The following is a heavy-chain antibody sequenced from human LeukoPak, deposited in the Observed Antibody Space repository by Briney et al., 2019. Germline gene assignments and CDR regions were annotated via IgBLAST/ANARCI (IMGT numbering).Heavy chain of an antibody. D-gene: IGHD4-17*01. J-gene: IGHJ4*02. V-gene: IGHV3-23*01. CDR3: AKFDEHGDYFDY. CDR1: GFTFSSYA. Sequence: PGGSLRLSCAASGFTFSSYAMSWVRQAPGKGLEWVSAISGSGGSTYYADSVKGRFTISRDNSKNMLYLQMNSLRAEDTAVYYCAKFDEHGDYFDYWGRGALVTVSS. CDR2: ISGSGGST.